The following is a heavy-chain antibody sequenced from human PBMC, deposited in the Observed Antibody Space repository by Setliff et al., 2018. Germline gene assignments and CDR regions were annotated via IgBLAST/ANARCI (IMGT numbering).Heavy chain of an antibody. CDR3: AKSPHDFWSGRVFFDY. D-gene: IGHD3-3*01. CDR1: GFTFNTYA. V-gene: IGHV3-23*01. J-gene: IGHJ4*01. CDR2: ISDTAIGI. Sequence: GGSLRLSCAASGFTFNTYAMSWVRQPPGKGLEWVSSISDTAIGIYYAGSVRGRFTISRDNHKNTLYLQMNSLRVEDTAIYYCAKSPHDFWSGRVFFDYWGQGILVTVSS.